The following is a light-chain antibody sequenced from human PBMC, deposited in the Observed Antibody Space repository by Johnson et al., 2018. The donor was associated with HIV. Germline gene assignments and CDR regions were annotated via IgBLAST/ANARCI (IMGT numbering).Light chain of an antibody. CDR2: ENN. J-gene: IGLJ1*01. CDR1: SSNIGNNY. Sequence: SVLTQPPSVSAAPGQKVTISCSGSSSNIGNNYVSWYQQVPGTAPKLLIYENNKRPSGIPDRFSGSRSGTSATLGITGLQTGDEADYYCGTWDSSLSAFYVFGTGTKVTGL. V-gene: IGLV1-51*02. CDR3: GTWDSSLSAFYV.